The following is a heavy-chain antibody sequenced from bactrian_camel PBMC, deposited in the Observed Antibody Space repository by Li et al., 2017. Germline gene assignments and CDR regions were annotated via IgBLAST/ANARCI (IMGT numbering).Heavy chain of an antibody. D-gene: IGHD5*01. CDR3: AAPRSDCAVGTPREANYYY. Sequence: VQLVESGGGLVQPGGSLRLSCAASEFSFSDHDMSWVRQAPGMGLEWVSTIYSGGTSTYYRDSVKGRFTISRDYAKRQMTLQMNNLKPEDTAMYYCAAPRSDCAVGTPREANYYYWGQGTQVTVS. J-gene: IGHJ4*01. CDR2: IYSGGTST. CDR1: EFSFSDHD. V-gene: IGHV3S40*01.